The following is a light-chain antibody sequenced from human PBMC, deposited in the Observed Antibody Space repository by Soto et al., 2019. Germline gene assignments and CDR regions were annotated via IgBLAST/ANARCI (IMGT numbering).Light chain of an antibody. J-gene: IGLJ3*02. Sequence: QSVLNQPPSASGTPGQRVSISCSGSSSNIGSNYVYWYQQLSGTAPKLLIYTNNQRPSGVPDRFSGSKSGTSASLAISGLRSEDEADYYCATWDDSLSAWVFGGGTKLTVL. V-gene: IGLV1-47*01. CDR2: TNN. CDR1: SSNIGSNY. CDR3: ATWDDSLSAWV.